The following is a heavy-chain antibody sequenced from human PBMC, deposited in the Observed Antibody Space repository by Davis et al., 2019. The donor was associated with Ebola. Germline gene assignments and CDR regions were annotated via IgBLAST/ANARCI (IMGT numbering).Heavy chain of an antibody. D-gene: IGHD2-21*02. CDR2: ISAYNGNT. CDR3: ARGMTSMAFDI. Sequence: AASVKVSCKASGYTYSNYGISWVRQAPGQGLEWMGWISAYNGNTNYALRLQGRVTMTTDTSTSTAYMELRSLRSDDTAVYYCARGMTSMAFDIWGQGTMVTVSS. J-gene: IGHJ3*02. V-gene: IGHV1-18*01. CDR1: GYTYSNYG.